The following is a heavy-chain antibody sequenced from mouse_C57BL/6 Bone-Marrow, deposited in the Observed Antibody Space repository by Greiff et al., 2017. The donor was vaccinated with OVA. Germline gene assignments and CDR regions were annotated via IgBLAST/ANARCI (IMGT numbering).Heavy chain of an antibody. CDR2: IYPGSGNT. CDR3: ARRGYYGSLYYAMDY. V-gene: IGHV1-76*01. D-gene: IGHD1-1*01. CDR1: GYTFTDYY. J-gene: IGHJ4*01. Sequence: VQLQQSGAELVRPGASVKLSCKASGYTFTDYYINWVKQRPGQGLEWIARIYPGSGNTYYNEKFKGKATLTAEKSSSTAYMQLSSLTSEDSAVYFWARRGYYGSLYYAMDYWGQGTSVTVSS.